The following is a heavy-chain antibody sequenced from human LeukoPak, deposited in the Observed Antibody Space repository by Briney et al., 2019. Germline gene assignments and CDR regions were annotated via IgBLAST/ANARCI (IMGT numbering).Heavy chain of an antibody. V-gene: IGHV1-2*02. CDR2: INPHGGVS. CDR3: ARERTPIALKIMIIFDS. CDR1: GYTFTDYY. J-gene: IGHJ5*01. Sequence: ASVKFSCKASGYTFTDYYIHWVRQAPGQGLEWMASINPHGGVSNSAQEFQGRVTVTRDASISTAYLELSGLRSDDTAVYYCARERTPIALKIMIIFDSWGQGTLITVSS. D-gene: IGHD3-16*01.